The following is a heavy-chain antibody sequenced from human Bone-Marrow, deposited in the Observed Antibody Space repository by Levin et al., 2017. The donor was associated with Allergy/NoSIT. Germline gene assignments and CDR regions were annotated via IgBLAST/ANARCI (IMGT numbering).Heavy chain of an antibody. CDR3: ARGGGSGWYGREYYFDY. D-gene: IGHD6-19*01. J-gene: IGHJ4*02. Sequence: GESLKISCKASGYTFTSYDINWVRQATGQGLEWMGWMNPNSGNTGYAQKFQGRVTMTRNTSISTAYMELSSLRSEDTAVYYCARGGGSGWYGREYYFDYWGQGTLVTVSS. CDR2: MNPNSGNT. CDR1: GYTFTSYD. V-gene: IGHV1-8*01.